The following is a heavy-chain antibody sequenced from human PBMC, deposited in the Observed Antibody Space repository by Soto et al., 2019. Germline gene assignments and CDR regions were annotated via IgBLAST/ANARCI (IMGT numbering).Heavy chain of an antibody. V-gene: IGHV1-69*02. CDR1: GGTFSSYT. Sequence: SVKVSCKASGGTFSSYTISWVRQAPGQGLEWMGRIIPILGIANYAQKFQGRVTITADKSTSTAYMELSSLRSEDTAVYYCARVAVVDTAMVEEFDYWGQGTLVTVSS. CDR3: ARVAVVDTAMVEEFDY. CDR2: IIPILGIA. J-gene: IGHJ4*02. D-gene: IGHD5-18*01.